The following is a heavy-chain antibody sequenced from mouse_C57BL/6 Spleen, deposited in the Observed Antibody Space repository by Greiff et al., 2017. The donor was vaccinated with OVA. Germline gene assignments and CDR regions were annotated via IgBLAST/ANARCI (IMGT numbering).Heavy chain of an antibody. CDR2: INPNNGGT. CDR1: GYTFTDYN. D-gene: IGHD2-4*01. CDR3: ARDDYDYAMDY. J-gene: IGHJ4*01. Sequence: VQLQQSGPELVKPGASVKIPCEASGYTFTDYNMDWVKQSHGKSLEWIGDINPNNGGTIYNQKFKGKATLTVDKSSSTAYMELRSLTSEDTAVYYCARDDYDYAMDYWGQGTSVTVSS. V-gene: IGHV1-18*01.